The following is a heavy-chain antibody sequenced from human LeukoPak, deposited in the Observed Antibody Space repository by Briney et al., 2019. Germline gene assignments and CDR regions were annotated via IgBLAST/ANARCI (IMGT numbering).Heavy chain of an antibody. J-gene: IGHJ5*02. CDR3: ATDAAGFDT. CDR2: INIGGTNT. CDR1: GFTFTDYY. V-gene: IGHV3-11*01. Sequence: GGSPRLSCAASGFTFTDYYMSWIRQAPGKGLEWLSYINIGGTNTHYADSVKGRFTISRDNAKKSLYLEMNNLRAEDTAVYYCATDAAGFDTWGQGVLVTVSS.